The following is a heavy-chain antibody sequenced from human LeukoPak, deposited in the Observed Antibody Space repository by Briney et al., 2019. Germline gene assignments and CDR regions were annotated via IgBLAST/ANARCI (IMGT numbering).Heavy chain of an antibody. CDR2: IKQDGSEK. CDR1: GFTFSSYW. D-gene: IGHD3-3*01. Sequence: GGSLRLSCAASGFTFSSYWMSWVRKAPGEGLEWVANIKQDGSEKYYVDSVKGRFTISRDNAKNSLYLQMNSLRAEDTAVYYCARVYERYYYYMDVWGKGTTVTVSS. CDR3: ARVYERYYYYMDV. V-gene: IGHV3-7*01. J-gene: IGHJ6*03.